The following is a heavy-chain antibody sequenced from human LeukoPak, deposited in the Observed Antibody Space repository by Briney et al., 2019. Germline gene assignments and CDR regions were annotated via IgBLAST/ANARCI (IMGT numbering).Heavy chain of an antibody. CDR2: INPSGGST. CDR1: GYTFTSYY. D-gene: IGHD3-22*01. J-gene: IGHJ2*01. CDR3: ARVGVYYEDWYFDL. Sequence: GASVKVSCKASGYTFTSYYMHWVRQAPGQGLEWMGIINPSGGSTSYAQKLQGRVTMTTDTSTSTAYMELRSLRSDDTAVYYCARVGVYYEDWYFDLWGRGTLVTVSS. V-gene: IGHV1-46*01.